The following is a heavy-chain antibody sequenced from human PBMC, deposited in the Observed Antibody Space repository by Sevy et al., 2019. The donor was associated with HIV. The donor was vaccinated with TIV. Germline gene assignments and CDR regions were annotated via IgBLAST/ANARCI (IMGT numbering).Heavy chain of an antibody. CDR3: ARKSVSYSHFDY. CDR1: GFTFSYYD. CDR2: FGIAGDT. D-gene: IGHD1-26*01. J-gene: IGHJ4*02. V-gene: IGHV3-13*01. Sequence: GGSLRLSCAASGFTFSYYDMHWVRQPTGKGLEWVSGFGIAGDTYYSDSVKGRFTISRENAKNSLYLQMNCLRAGDTAVYYCARKSVSYSHFDYWGQGTLVTVSS.